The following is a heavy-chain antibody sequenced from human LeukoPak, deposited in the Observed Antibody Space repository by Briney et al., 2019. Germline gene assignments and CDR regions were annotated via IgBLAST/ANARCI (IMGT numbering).Heavy chain of an antibody. J-gene: IGHJ6*02. CDR2: INPNSGGT. CDR1: GYTFTGYY. CDR3: ARVIRDCGGDCFDYYYYGMDV. V-gene: IGHV1-2*02. D-gene: IGHD2-21*02. Sequence: ASVRVSCKASGYTFTGYYMHWVRQAPGQGLEWMGWINPNSGGTNYAQKFQGRVTMTRDTSISTAYMELSRLRSDDTAVYYCARVIRDCGGDCFDYYYYGMDVWGQGTTVTVSS.